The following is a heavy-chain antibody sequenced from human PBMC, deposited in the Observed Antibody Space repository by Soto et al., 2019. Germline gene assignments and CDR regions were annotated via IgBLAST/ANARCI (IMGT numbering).Heavy chain of an antibody. Sequence: QVQLVESGGGVVQPGRSLRLSCAASGFTFNVYSMHWVRQAPGKGLEWVAVISHDGSNKYYADSVEGRFTISRDDSKNTLYLQMNSLRTEDTAVYYCARDSGGWQPGDYWGRGTLVTVSS. CDR3: ARDSGGWQPGDY. CDR2: ISHDGSNK. D-gene: IGHD2-15*01. CDR1: GFTFNVYS. J-gene: IGHJ4*02. V-gene: IGHV3-30-3*01.